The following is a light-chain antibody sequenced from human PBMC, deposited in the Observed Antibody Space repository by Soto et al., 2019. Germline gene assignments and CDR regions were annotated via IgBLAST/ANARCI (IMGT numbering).Light chain of an antibody. J-gene: IGLJ3*02. V-gene: IGLV1-40*01. CDR2: GNR. Sequence: QSVLTQPPSVSGAPGQRVTISCTGNSSNLGAGYDVHWYQQLPGAAPKLVIFGNRNRPSGVPERFSGSKSGTSASLAITGLRAEDEADYYCSSYTSSSTLVFGGGTKSPS. CDR1: SSNLGAGYD. CDR3: SSYTSSSTLV.